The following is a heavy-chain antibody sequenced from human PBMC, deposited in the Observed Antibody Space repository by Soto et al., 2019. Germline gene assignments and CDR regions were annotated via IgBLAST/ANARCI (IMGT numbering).Heavy chain of an antibody. V-gene: IGHV3-30*03. Sequence: QVQLVESGGGVVQSGRSLRLSCEGSGFIFSNNGMHWVRQAPGKGLEWVAFMSYDGSAKFLADSVKGRFTISRDNSKSTLFLHMSSLRAEDTAMYYCAIVRVADSPLDHWGQGTLVTVSS. D-gene: IGHD3-10*02. CDR3: AIVRVADSPLDH. CDR2: MSYDGSAK. J-gene: IGHJ4*02. CDR1: GFIFSNNG.